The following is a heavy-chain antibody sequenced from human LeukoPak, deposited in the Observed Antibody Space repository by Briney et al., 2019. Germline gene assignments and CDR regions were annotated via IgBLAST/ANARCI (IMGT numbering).Heavy chain of an antibody. Sequence: PSETLSLTCTVSGGSISSYYWSWIRQPPGKGLEWIGYIYYSGSTNYNPSLKSRVTISVDTSKNQFSLKLSSVTAADTAVYYCARDPDSSGYPNWYFDLWGRGTLVTVFS. CDR3: ARDPDSSGYPNWYFDL. D-gene: IGHD3-22*01. V-gene: IGHV4-59*01. J-gene: IGHJ2*01. CDR1: GGSISSYY. CDR2: IYYSGST.